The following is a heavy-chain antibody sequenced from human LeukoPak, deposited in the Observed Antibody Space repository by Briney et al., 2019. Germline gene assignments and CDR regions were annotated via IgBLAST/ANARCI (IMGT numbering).Heavy chain of an antibody. V-gene: IGHV3-23*01. CDR2: ISGSGGST. CDR3: AKHGPSRFLEWLPPYYFDY. CDR1: GFTFSSYA. J-gene: IGHJ4*02. D-gene: IGHD3-3*01. Sequence: SGGSLRLSCAASGFTFSSYAMSWVRQAPGKGLEWVSAISGSGGSTYYADSVKGRFTISRDNSKNTLYLQMNSLRAEDTAVYYCAKHGPSRFLEWLPPYYFDYWGQGTLVTVSS.